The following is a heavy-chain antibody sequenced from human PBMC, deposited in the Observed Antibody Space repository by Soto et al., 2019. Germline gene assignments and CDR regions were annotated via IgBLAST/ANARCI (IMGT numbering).Heavy chain of an antibody. CDR1: GGSISSYY. CDR2: IYYSGST. J-gene: IGHJ4*02. Sequence: SETLSLTCTVSGGSISSYYWSWIRQPPGKGLEWIGYIYYSGSTNYNPSLKSRVTISVDTAKNQFSRKLSSVTAADTAVYYCARRGYSYGFDYWGQGTLVTVSS. V-gene: IGHV4-59*08. D-gene: IGHD5-18*01. CDR3: ARRGYSYGFDY.